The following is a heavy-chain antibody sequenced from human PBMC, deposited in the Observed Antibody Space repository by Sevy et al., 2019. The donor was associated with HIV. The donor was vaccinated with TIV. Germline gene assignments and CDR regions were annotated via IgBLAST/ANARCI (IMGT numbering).Heavy chain of an antibody. Sequence: GGSLRLSYAASGFTFSSYAMSWVRQAPGKGLEWVSAISGSGGSTYYADSVKGRFTISRDNSKNTLYLQMNSLRAEDTAVYYCAKDRVILWFGELLTEFDYWGQGTLVTVSS. V-gene: IGHV3-23*01. CDR3: AKDRVILWFGELLTEFDY. J-gene: IGHJ4*02. CDR2: ISGSGGST. D-gene: IGHD3-10*01. CDR1: GFTFSSYA.